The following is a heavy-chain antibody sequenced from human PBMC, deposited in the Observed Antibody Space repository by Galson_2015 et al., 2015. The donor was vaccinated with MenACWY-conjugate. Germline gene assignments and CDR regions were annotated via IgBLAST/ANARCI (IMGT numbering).Heavy chain of an antibody. CDR2: IKSKTDGGAT. J-gene: IGHJ4*02. V-gene: IGHV3-15*01. Sequence: SLRLSCAASGFTFSNYAMSWVRQAPGKGLEWVGRIKSKTDGGATDYAAPVKGRFTISRDDSKNTLYLQMNSLKSEDTAVYYCATDVPGIGAGEFDYWGQGTLVIVSS. CDR1: GFTFSNYA. CDR3: ATDVPGIGAGEFDY. D-gene: IGHD3-10*01.